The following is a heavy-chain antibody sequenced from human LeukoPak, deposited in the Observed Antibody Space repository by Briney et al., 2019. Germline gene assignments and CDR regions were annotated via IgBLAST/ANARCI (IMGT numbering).Heavy chain of an antibody. J-gene: IGHJ4*02. D-gene: IGHD3-9*01. CDR1: GGSVSSSIYY. V-gene: IGHV4-39*01. CDR2: IYYSGST. CDR3: ASRNDILTGYVFDF. Sequence: SETLSLTCTVSGGSVSSSIYYWGWIRQPPGKGLEWIGSIYYSGSTSYNPSLKGRVTISVDTSKNQFSLKLTSVTAADTAVYYCASRNDILTGYVFDFWGQGTLVTVSS.